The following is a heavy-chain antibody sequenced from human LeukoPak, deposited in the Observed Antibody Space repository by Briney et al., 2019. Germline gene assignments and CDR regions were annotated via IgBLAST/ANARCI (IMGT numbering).Heavy chain of an antibody. CDR2: ISGSGGST. Sequence: PGGSLRLSCVASGFTFSSYAMSWVRQAPGKGLEWVSAISGSGGSTYYADSVKGRFTISRDNSKNTLYLQMNSLRAEDTAVYYCARGGYSGYDYPDYWGQGTLVTVSS. J-gene: IGHJ4*02. CDR3: ARGGYSGYDYPDY. V-gene: IGHV3-23*01. D-gene: IGHD5-12*01. CDR1: GFTFSSYA.